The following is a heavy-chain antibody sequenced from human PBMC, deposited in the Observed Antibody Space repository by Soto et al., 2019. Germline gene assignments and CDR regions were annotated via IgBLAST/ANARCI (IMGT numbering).Heavy chain of an antibody. CDR1: GFTFSSYG. D-gene: IGHD2-15*01. J-gene: IGHJ4*02. CDR2: ISYDGSNK. V-gene: IGHV3-30*18. CDR3: AKVLGYCSGGSCYGFDY. Sequence: PWGSLRLSCAAAGFTFSSYGMHWVRQAPGKGLEWVAVISYDGSNKYYADSVKGRFTISRDNSKNTLYLQMNSLRAEDTAVYYCAKVLGYCSGGSCYGFDYWGQGTLVTVSS.